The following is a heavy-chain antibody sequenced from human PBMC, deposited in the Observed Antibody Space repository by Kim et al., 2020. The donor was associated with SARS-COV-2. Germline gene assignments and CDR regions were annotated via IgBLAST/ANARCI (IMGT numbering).Heavy chain of an antibody. CDR1: GGPIRSYY. V-gene: IGHV4-59*01. D-gene: IGHD1-26*01. CDR3: ASTGVGAVGWFDP. J-gene: IGHJ5*02. Sequence: SETLSLTCSVSGGPIRSYYWTWIRQSPGRKLEWIGYVYHTGNTNYNPSLRGRVTISLDTSKRQCSLTLTSVTAADTAVYYCASTGVGAVGWFDPWGQGTLVSVPS. CDR2: VYHTGNT.